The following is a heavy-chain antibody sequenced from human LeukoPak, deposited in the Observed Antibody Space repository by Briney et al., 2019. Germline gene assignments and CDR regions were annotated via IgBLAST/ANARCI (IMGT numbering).Heavy chain of an antibody. V-gene: IGHV4-39*01. CDR1: GGSISSSSYY. CDR2: IYYSGST. J-gene: IGHJ4*02. Sequence: SETLSLTCTVSGGSISSSSYYWGWIRQPPGKGREWIGSIYYSGSTYYNPSLKSRVTISVDTSKNQFSLKLSSVTGADTAVYYCARNRVEGYYYDSSGSYWGQGTLVTVSS. D-gene: IGHD3-22*01. CDR3: ARNRVEGYYYDSSGSY.